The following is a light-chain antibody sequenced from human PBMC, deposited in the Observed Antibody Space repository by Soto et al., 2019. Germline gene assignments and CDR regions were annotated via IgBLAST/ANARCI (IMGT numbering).Light chain of an antibody. CDR1: QNVKNY. V-gene: IGKV3-11*01. CDR3: QHRSNWPPWT. J-gene: IGKJ1*01. Sequence: EIVLTQSPATLSLSPGEIATLSFSASQNVKNYLAWYQHKPGQAPRLLIYGATNRATGIPARFSGSGSGTDFTLTISSLEADDFAVYYCQHRSNWPPWTFGQGTKVDIK. CDR2: GAT.